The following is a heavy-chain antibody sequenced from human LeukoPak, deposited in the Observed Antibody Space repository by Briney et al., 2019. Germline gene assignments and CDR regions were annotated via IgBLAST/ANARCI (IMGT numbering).Heavy chain of an antibody. V-gene: IGHV3-9*01. J-gene: IGHJ6*02. CDR3: AKARDSKYYAMDV. Sequence: GGSLRLSCAASGFTFDDYALPWVRQPPGKGLEWVSGISWNSGTIGYADSVKGRFTISRDNAKNSLYLQMNSLRAEDTALYYCAKARDSKYYAMDVWGQGTTVTVSS. CDR2: ISWNSGTI. D-gene: IGHD2-21*02. CDR1: GFTFDDYA.